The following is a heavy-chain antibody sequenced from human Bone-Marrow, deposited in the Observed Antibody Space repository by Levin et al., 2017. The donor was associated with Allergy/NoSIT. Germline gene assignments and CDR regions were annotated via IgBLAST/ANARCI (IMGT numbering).Heavy chain of an antibody. CDR2: ISGSGGST. D-gene: IGHD3-16*01. V-gene: IGHV3-23*01. CDR3: AKDQGGSPLGGEGAHFDY. Sequence: GGSLRLSCAASGFTFSSYAMSWVRQAPGKGLEWVSAISGSGGSTYYADSVKGRFTISRDNSKNTLYLQMNSLRAEDTAVYYCAKDQGGSPLGGEGAHFDYWGQGTLVTVSS. CDR1: GFTFSSYA. J-gene: IGHJ4*02.